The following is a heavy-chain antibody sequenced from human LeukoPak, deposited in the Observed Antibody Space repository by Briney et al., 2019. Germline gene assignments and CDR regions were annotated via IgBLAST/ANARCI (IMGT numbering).Heavy chain of an antibody. Sequence: GGSLRLSCAASGFTFSSYWMHWVRQAPGKGLVWVSRINSDGSSTSYADSVKGRFTNSRDNAKNTLYLQMNSLRAEDTAVYYCARVRGGTWYYDSSGYLDWGQGTLVTVSS. D-gene: IGHD3-22*01. CDR3: ARVRGGTWYYDSSGYLD. J-gene: IGHJ4*02. CDR2: INSDGSST. CDR1: GFTFSSYW. V-gene: IGHV3-74*01.